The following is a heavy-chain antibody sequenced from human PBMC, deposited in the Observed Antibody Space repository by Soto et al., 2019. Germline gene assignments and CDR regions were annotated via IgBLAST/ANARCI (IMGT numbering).Heavy chain of an antibody. CDR3: ARSYVQSRPIDY. D-gene: IGHD3-10*02. V-gene: IGHV3-33*01. J-gene: IGHJ4*02. CDR2: IWYDGSNK. Sequence: PGGSLRLSCAASGFTFSSYGMHWVRQAPGKGLEWVAVIWYDGSNKYYADSVKGRFTISRDNSKNTLYLQMNSLRSEDTALYYCARSYVQSRPIDYWGQGTLVTVSS. CDR1: GFTFSSYG.